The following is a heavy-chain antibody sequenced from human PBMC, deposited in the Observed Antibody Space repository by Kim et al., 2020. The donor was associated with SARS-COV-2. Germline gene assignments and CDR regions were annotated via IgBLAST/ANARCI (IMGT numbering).Heavy chain of an antibody. Sequence: SVKVSCKASGGTFSSYAISWVRQAPGQGLEWMGGIIPIFGTANYAQKFQGRVTITADESTSTAYMELSSLRSEDTAVYYCARDKVAGTKFNWFDPWGQGTLVTVSS. D-gene: IGHD6-19*01. CDR1: GGTFSSYA. V-gene: IGHV1-69*13. CDR3: ARDKVAGTKFNWFDP. CDR2: IIPIFGTA. J-gene: IGHJ5*02.